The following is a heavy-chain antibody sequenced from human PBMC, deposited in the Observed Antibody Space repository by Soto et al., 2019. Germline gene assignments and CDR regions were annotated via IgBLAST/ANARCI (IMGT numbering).Heavy chain of an antibody. Sequence: LGGSLLLSCASSGFTFSKYSMHWVRQAPGKGLEWVSYISDSSDSMYYADSVKGRFTISRDNAKNSLYLQMNSLRAEDTAVYYCARDTLADSSAYSSDYWRQGT. D-gene: IGHD3-22*01. J-gene: IGHJ4*02. CDR2: ISDSSDSM. CDR3: ARDTLADSSAYSSDY. CDR1: GFTFSKYS. V-gene: IGHV3-48*01.